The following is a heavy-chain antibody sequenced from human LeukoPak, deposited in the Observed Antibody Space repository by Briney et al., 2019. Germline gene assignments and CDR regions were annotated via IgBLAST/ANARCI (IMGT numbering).Heavy chain of an antibody. Sequence: PGGSLRLSCAASGFTFSSYSMNWVRQAPGKGLEWVSSISSSSSYIYYADSVKGRFTISRDNAKNSLYLQMNSLRAEDTAVYYCARDQHYYDFWSGYYIDYWGQGTLVTVSS. CDR1: GFTFSSYS. V-gene: IGHV3-21*01. CDR3: ARDQHYYDFWSGYYIDY. CDR2: ISSSSSYI. D-gene: IGHD3-3*01. J-gene: IGHJ4*02.